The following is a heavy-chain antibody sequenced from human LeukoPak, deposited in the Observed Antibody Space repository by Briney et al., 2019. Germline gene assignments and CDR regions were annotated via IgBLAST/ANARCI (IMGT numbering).Heavy chain of an antibody. CDR1: GYTFTGYY. CDR2: INPNSGGT. V-gene: IGHV1-2*02. J-gene: IGHJ4*02. CDR3: ARDLGEYY. Sequence: ASVKVSCKASGYTFTGYYMHWVRQAPGRGLEWMGWINPNSGGTNYAQRFRGGVTMTRDKSISTASMEMSRLRSDDTAVYYCARDLGEYYWGQGTLVIVSS.